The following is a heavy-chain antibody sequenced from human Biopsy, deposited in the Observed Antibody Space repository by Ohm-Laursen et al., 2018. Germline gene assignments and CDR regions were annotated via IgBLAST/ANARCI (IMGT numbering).Heavy chain of an antibody. J-gene: IGHJ6*02. CDR3: AIDRVPRRGVMPVYYYGMDV. CDR1: GGSIYNFF. D-gene: IGHD2-21*01. CDR2: IYNTERT. Sequence: SQTLSPTCTVSGGSIYNFFWSWIRQTPGKGLEWIGFIYNTERTNYNPSLKSRVTISLDTSKNQFSLELSSVIPSDTAVYYCAIDRVPRRGVMPVYYYGMDVWGQGSTVTVSS. V-gene: IGHV4-59*01.